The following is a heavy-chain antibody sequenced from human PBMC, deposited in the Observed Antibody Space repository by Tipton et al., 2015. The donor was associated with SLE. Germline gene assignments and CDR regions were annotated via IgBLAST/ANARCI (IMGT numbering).Heavy chain of an antibody. Sequence: LSLTCAVYGASFSGHYWSWIRQPPGKGLEWVANINQDGSQKYSVDSVKGRFTISRDNDKNSLYMQMQSLRAEDTAVYYCARLYTSGWDDGFDIWGQGTVVTVSS. V-gene: IGHV3-7*01. CDR3: ARLYTSGWDDGFDI. D-gene: IGHD6-19*01. CDR2: INQDGSQK. CDR1: GASFSGHY. J-gene: IGHJ3*02.